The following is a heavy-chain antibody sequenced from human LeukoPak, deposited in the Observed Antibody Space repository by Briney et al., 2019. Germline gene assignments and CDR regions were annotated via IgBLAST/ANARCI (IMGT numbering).Heavy chain of an antibody. Sequence: SETLSLTCAVSGGSTSSGGYSWSWIRQPPGKGLEWIGYIYHSGSTYYNPSLKSRVTISVDRSKNQFSLKLSSVTAADTAVYYCARGWGRYGNWFDPWGQGTLVTVSS. CDR2: IYHSGST. J-gene: IGHJ5*02. V-gene: IGHV4-30-2*01. CDR1: GGSTSSGGYS. CDR3: ARGWGRYGNWFDP. D-gene: IGHD2-21*02.